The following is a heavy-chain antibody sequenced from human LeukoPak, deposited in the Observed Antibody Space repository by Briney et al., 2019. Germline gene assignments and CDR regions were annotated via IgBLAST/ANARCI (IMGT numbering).Heavy chain of an antibody. Sequence: SETLSLTCAVYGGSFSGYYWSWIRQPSGKGLEWIGEINHSGSTNYNPSLKSRVTISVDTSKNQFSLKLSSVTAADTAVYYCARGRSSGWTSPFDYWGQGTLVTVSS. J-gene: IGHJ4*02. V-gene: IGHV4-34*01. CDR3: ARGRSSGWTSPFDY. D-gene: IGHD6-19*01. CDR1: GGSFSGYY. CDR2: INHSGST.